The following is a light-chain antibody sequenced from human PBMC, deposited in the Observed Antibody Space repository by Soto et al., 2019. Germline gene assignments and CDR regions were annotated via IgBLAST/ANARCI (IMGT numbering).Light chain of an antibody. V-gene: IGLV2-8*01. J-gene: IGLJ1*01. CDR3: SSYAGSNTFV. CDR1: SSDVGGYNY. Sequence: QSVLTQPPSASGSPGQSVTISCTGTSSDVGGYNYVSWYQHHPGKAPKLLIYEVSKRPSGVPDRFSGSKSGNTASLTVSGLQAEDEADYYCSSYAGSNTFVFGTGTKVTV. CDR2: EVS.